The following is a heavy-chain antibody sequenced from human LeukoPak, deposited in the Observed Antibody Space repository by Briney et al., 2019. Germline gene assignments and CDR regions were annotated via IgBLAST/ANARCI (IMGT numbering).Heavy chain of an antibody. CDR2: IYYSGST. CDR1: GGSISSYY. Sequence: SETLSLTCTVSGGSISSYYWSWIRQPPGKGLEWIGYIYYSGSTNYNPSLKSRVTISVDTSKNQFSQKLSSVTAADTAVYYCARGQYYYYYMDVWGKGTTVTVSS. V-gene: IGHV4-59*01. CDR3: ARGQYYYYYMDV. J-gene: IGHJ6*03.